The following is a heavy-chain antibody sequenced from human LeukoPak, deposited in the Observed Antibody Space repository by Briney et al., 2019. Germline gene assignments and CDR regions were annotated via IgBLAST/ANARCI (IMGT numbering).Heavy chain of an antibody. Sequence: GGSLRLSSAASGFTFSSYAMSWVRRAPGKGLEWVSAISGSGGSTYYADSVKGRFTISRDNSKNTLYLQMNSLRAEDTAVYYCARSHSYDFWSGYYLEKTFFDYWGQGTLVTVSS. CDR3: ARSHSYDFWSGYYLEKTFFDY. V-gene: IGHV3-23*01. CDR1: GFTFSSYA. J-gene: IGHJ4*02. D-gene: IGHD3-3*01. CDR2: ISGSGGST.